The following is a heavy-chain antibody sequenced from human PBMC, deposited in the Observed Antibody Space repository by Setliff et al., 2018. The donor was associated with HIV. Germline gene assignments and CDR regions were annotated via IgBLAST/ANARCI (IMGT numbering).Heavy chain of an antibody. V-gene: IGHV1-69*13. J-gene: IGHJ5*02. D-gene: IGHD3-3*01. CDR2: IVPVFRTV. Sequence: SVKVSCKASGGSFYTYAFTWVRQAPGQGLEWVGGIVPVFRTVNYAQKLQGRVTLTADESTSTSYMELNSLTSDDTAVYYCARGPKKGVDILPPDSWGQGTLVTVSS. CDR1: GGSFYTYA. CDR3: ARGPKKGVDILPPDS.